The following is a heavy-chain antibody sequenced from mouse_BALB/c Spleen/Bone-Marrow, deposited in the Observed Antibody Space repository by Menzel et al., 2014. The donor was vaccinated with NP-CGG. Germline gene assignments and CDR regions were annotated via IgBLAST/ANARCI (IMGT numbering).Heavy chain of an antibody. D-gene: IGHD4-1*01. CDR2: ISSGSSTI. CDR1: GFTFSSFG. CDR3: TRGGNWEDFDY. J-gene: IGHJ2*01. Sequence: EVKLVESGGGLVQPGGSRKLSWAASGFTFSSFGMHWVRQAPERGLEWVAYISSGSSTIFYAETVKGRFTISRDNPKNTLFLQMTSLRSEDTAMYYCTRGGNWEDFDYWGQGTTLTVSS. V-gene: IGHV5-17*02.